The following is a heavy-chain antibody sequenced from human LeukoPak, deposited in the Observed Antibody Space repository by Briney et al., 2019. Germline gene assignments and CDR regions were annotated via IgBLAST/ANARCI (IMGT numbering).Heavy chain of an antibody. Sequence: GGSLRLSCAASGFTVSSNYISWVRQAPGKGLEWVSAISGSGGSTYYADSVKGRFTISRDNSKNTLYLQMNSLRAEDTAVYYCAKESSAVTVSYYYYYYMDVWGKGTTVTVSS. CDR1: GFTVSSNY. CDR2: ISGSGGST. V-gene: IGHV3-23*01. D-gene: IGHD4-17*01. CDR3: AKESSAVTVSYYYYYYMDV. J-gene: IGHJ6*03.